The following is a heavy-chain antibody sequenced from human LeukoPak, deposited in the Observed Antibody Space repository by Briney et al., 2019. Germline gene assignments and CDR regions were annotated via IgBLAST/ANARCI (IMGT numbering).Heavy chain of an antibody. J-gene: IGHJ4*02. CDR2: IYSSGST. CDR1: GGSLSSYY. D-gene: IGHD5-24*01. V-gene: IGHV4-59*01. CDR3: ARGGPDVEMATTIDY. Sequence: ASETLSLTCTVSGGSLSSYYWSWIRQPPGNGLEWIGYIYSSGSTNYNPSLKSRLTISVDTSKNQFSLKLSSVTAADTAVYYCARGGPDVEMATTIDYWGQGTLVTVSS.